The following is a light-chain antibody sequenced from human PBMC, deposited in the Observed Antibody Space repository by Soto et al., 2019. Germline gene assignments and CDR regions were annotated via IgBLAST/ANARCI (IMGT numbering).Light chain of an antibody. CDR1: QSVSSY. CDR2: DAS. CDR3: QQYNNWPPT. Sequence: EIVLRQSPATLSLSPGERATLSFRANQSVSSYLAWYQQKPGQAPRLLIYDASNRATGIPARFSGSGSGTEFTLTISSLQSEDFAVYYCQQYNNWPPTFGGGTKVDIK. V-gene: IGKV3-11*01. J-gene: IGKJ4*01.